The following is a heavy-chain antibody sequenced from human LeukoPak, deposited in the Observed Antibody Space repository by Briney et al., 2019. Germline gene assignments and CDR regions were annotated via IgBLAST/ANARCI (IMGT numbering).Heavy chain of an antibody. V-gene: IGHV6-1*01. CDR1: GGSVSSNSAA. Sequence: SQTLSLTCAISGGSVSSNSAAWNWIRQSPSRGLEWLGRTYYRSKWYNDYAVSVKSRITINPDTSKNQFSLQLNSVTPEDTAVYYCARGGQWLVLRAFDIWGQGTMVTVSS. D-gene: IGHD6-19*01. CDR2: TYYRSKWYN. J-gene: IGHJ3*02. CDR3: ARGGQWLVLRAFDI.